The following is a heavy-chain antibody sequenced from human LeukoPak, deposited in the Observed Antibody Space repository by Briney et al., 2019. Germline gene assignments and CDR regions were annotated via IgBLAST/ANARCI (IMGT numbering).Heavy chain of an antibody. CDR2: ISGSGGRT. J-gene: IGHJ4*02. CDR3: AKDSWRDQLPFIFDY. CDR1: GFTFTNYV. D-gene: IGHD2-2*01. V-gene: IGHV3-23*01. Sequence: GGSLRLSCAASGFTFTNYVMSWVRQGPGKGLEWVSGISGSGGRTFYADSVKGRFSISRDNSKNTLSLQMNSLRADDTAVYYCAKDSWRDQLPFIFDYWGQGILVTVSS.